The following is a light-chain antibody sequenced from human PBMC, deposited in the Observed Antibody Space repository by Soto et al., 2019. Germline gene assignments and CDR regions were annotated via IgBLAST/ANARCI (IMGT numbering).Light chain of an antibody. J-gene: IGLJ2*01. CDR2: EVT. CDR1: SSDVGGYKY. V-gene: IGLV2-14*01. Sequence: QSALTQPASVSGSPGQSITISCTGTSSDVGGYKYVSWYQQYPGKAPKLIIYEVTKRPSGVSNRFSGSKSGKTASLTISGLRAEDEADYYCSSLTSNSTLVFGGGTKLTVL. CDR3: SSLTSNSTLV.